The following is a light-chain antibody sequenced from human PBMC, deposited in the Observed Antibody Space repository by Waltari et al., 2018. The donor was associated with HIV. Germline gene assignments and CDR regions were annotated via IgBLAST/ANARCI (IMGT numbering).Light chain of an antibody. CDR3: QAWDSISGII. CDR1: TLGHKH. Sequence: SIELTQPPSVSVSPGQTAIISCSGFTLGHKHASWYQHKAGQSPVLIMYQDAERPSGIPERFSASRSGSTATLTISGTQTLDEGDYYCQAWDSISGIIFGGGTKLTVL. J-gene: IGLJ2*01. V-gene: IGLV3-1*01. CDR2: QDA.